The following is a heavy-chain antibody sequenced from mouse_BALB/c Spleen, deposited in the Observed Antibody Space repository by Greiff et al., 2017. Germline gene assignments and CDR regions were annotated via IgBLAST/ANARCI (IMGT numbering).Heavy chain of an antibody. CDR2: ISSGSSTI. CDR3: ARDDGNHEAMDY. CDR1: GFTFSSFG. V-gene: IGHV5-17*02. Sequence: EVKLMESGGGLVQPGGSRKLSCAASGFTFSSFGMHWVRQAPEKGLEWVAYISSGSSTIYYADTVKGRFTISRDNPKNTLFLQMTSLRSEDTAMYYCARDDGNHEAMDYWGQGTSVTVSS. D-gene: IGHD2-1*01. J-gene: IGHJ4*01.